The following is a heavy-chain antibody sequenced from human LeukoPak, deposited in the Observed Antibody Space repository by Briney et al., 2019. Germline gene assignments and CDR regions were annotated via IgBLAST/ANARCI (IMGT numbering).Heavy chain of an antibody. CDR2: IYSGGTT. D-gene: IGHD3-9*01. Sequence: SGGSLRLSCAASGLTVSNNYMSWVRQAPGKGLEWVSVIYSGGTTYYADSVKGRFTISRDNSKNTLYLQMNSLRAEDTAVYYCAREWTYYDILTGYYYFDYWGQGTLVTVSS. CDR1: GLTVSNNY. J-gene: IGHJ4*02. V-gene: IGHV3-66*01. CDR3: AREWTYYDILTGYYYFDY.